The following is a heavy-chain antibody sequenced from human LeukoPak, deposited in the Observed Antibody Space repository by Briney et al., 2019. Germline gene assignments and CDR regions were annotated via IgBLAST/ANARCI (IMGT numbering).Heavy chain of an antibody. CDR2: IYPGDSDT. Sequence: GESLKISCKGSGYSFTSYWIGWVRQMPGKGLEWMGIIYPGDSDTRYSPSFQGQVAISADKSISTAYLQWSSLKASDTAMYYCARLNYYDSSGYRNDAFDIWGQGTMVTVSS. J-gene: IGHJ3*02. D-gene: IGHD3-22*01. V-gene: IGHV5-51*01. CDR3: ARLNYYDSSGYRNDAFDI. CDR1: GYSFTSYW.